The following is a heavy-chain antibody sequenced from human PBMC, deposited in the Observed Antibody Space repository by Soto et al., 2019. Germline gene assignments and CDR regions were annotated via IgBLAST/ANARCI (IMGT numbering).Heavy chain of an antibody. CDR2: VSGSGDST. J-gene: IGHJ3*02. Sequence: EVQLLESGGGLVQPGGSLRLSCAASGFTFSSCAVSWVRQAPGKGLEWVSTVSGSGDSTYYADSVKGRFTISRDNSKNTRYLQMNSLRAEDTALYYCAKAKLKVGATSAAFDIWGQGTMVTVSS. CDR1: GFTFSSCA. D-gene: IGHD1-26*01. V-gene: IGHV3-23*01. CDR3: AKAKLKVGATSAAFDI.